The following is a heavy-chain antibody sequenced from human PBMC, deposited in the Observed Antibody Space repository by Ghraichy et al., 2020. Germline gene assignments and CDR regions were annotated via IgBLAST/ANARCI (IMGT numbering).Heavy chain of an antibody. CDR2: IYHSGST. CDR3: ARARSGGYYYYGMDV. J-gene: IGHJ6*02. V-gene: IGHV4-38-2*01. Sequence: SETLSLTCAVSGYSISSGYYWGWIRQPPGKGLEWIGSIYHSGSTYYNPSLKSRVTISVDTSKNQFSLKLSSVTAADTPVYYCARARSGGYYYYGMDVWGQGATVTVSS. CDR1: GYSISSGYY. D-gene: IGHD2-15*01.